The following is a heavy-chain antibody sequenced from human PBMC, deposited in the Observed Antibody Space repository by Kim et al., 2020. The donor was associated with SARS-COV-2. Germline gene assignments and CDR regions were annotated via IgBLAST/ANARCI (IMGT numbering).Heavy chain of an antibody. CDR1: GGSFSGYY. D-gene: IGHD3-22*01. CDR3: ARAPVYYYDSSGYRGSLVYYYGMDV. V-gene: IGHV4-34*01. CDR2: INHSGST. J-gene: IGHJ6*02. Sequence: SETLSLTCAVYGGSFSGYYWSWIRQPPGKGLEWIGEINHSGSTNYNPSLKSRVTISVDTSKNQFSLKLSSVTAADTAVYYCARAPVYYYDSSGYRGSLVYYYGMDVWGQGTTVTVSS.